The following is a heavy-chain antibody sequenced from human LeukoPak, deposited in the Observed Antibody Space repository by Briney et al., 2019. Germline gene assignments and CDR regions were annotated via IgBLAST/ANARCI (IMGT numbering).Heavy chain of an antibody. V-gene: IGHV4-59*02. Sequence: SETLSLTCTFSGGSVNSHFCSWVRHSPGKELEWIGYYYYGGSTLYNPSLSSRVTISVDASKNHFFLRLNFVTATDTGVYYCAIMGSAYGNAFDVWGQGTMVTVS. J-gene: IGHJ3*01. D-gene: IGHD3-3*01. CDR3: AIMGSAYGNAFDV. CDR1: GGSVNSHF. CDR2: YYYGGST.